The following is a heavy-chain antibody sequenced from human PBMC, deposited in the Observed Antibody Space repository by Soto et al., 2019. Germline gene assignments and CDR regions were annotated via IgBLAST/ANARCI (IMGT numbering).Heavy chain of an antibody. CDR3: ARGGGWYYYYGMDV. CDR1: GGTFSSYA. V-gene: IGHV1-69*01. Sequence: QVQLVQSGAEVKKPGSSVKVSCKASGGTFSSYAISWVRQAPGQGLEWMGGIIPICGTANYTQKFQGRVTMTADEPTGTAYIDLGSMRSEDADGYYCARGGGWYYYYGMDVWRGGTTVTVCS. CDR2: IIPICGTA. D-gene: IGHD3-10*01. J-gene: IGHJ6*04.